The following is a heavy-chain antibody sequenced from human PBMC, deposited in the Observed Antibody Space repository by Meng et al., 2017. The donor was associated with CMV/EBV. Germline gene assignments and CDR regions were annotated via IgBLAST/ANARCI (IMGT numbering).Heavy chain of an antibody. J-gene: IGHJ5*02. CDR1: GGSMDTVNDY. V-gene: IGHV4-39*01. CDR2: VYYNGNT. Sequence: SETLSLTCTVSGGSMDTVNDYWGWIRQPPGKGLEWIGNVYYNGNTYYNSSLKSRDSISADTAKNQFFLKLSSVTAADTAVYYCARPWSNYNWFDPWGQGTLVTVSS. D-gene: IGHD4-11*01. CDR3: ARPWSNYNWFDP.